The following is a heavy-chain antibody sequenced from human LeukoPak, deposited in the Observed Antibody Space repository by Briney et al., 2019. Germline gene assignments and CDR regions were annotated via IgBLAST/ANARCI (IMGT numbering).Heavy chain of an antibody. J-gene: IGHJ4*02. V-gene: IGHV4-61*02. CDR3: ARDFGYGSDY. CDR2: IYTSGST. D-gene: IGHD5-12*01. CDR1: GGSISSGSYY. Sequence: SQTLSLTCTVSGGSISSGSYYWSWIRQPAGKGLEWIGRIYTSGSTNYNPSLKSRVTISVDTSKNQFSLKLSSVTAADTAVYYCARDFGYGSDYWGQGIEVIVSS.